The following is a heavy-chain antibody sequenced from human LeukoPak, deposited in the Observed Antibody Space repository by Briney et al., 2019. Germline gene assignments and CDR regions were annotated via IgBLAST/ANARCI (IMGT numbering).Heavy chain of an antibody. J-gene: IGHJ5*02. Sequence: ASVKVSCKASGYTFTDYYMQWVPQAPGKGLEWMGRVDPEDGKTIYAENFQGRLTITADTSTDTVYMELSSLRSEDTAVYYCATVDGDTPHVRPFDPWGQGTLVTVSS. CDR2: VDPEDGKT. CDR1: GYTFTDYY. V-gene: IGHV1-69-2*01. D-gene: IGHD5-18*01. CDR3: ATVDGDTPHVRPFDP.